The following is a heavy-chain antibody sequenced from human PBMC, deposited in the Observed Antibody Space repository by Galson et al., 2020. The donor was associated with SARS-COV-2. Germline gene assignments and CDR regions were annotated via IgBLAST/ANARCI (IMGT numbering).Heavy chain of an antibody. CDR2: IFGSGSHR. J-gene: IGHJ2*01. Sequence: GESLKISCVASGFTFSDYTMIWVHQAPGKGLEWVSSIFGSGSHRYYADSVKGRFTISRDSAKSSLYLQMNSLGADDTAVYYCARDLGPAPMIKWYFDLWGRGALVTVSS. D-gene: IGHD3-16*01. CDR3: ARDLGPAPMIKWYFDL. V-gene: IGHV3-21*01. CDR1: GFTFSDYT.